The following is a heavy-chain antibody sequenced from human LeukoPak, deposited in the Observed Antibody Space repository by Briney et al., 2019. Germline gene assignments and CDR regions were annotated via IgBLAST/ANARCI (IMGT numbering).Heavy chain of an antibody. D-gene: IGHD6-13*01. Sequence: SETLSLTCAVYGGSFSGYYWSWIRQPPGKGLEWIGEIVHSGNTKYNPSLKSRVTILVNTSKNQFSLNLTSVTAADTAVYYCARFGSSTWYKGAFDIWGQGTMVTVAS. CDR1: GGSFSGYY. V-gene: IGHV4-34*12. J-gene: IGHJ3*02. CDR2: IVHSGNT. CDR3: ARFGSSTWYKGAFDI.